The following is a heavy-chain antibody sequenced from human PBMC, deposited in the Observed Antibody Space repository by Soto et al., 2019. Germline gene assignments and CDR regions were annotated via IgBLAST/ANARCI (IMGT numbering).Heavy chain of an antibody. V-gene: IGHV3-11*05. J-gene: IGHJ4*02. CDR1: EFTFSDYY. CDR2: ISSSGRYA. D-gene: IGHD6-13*01. Sequence: HVPLVESGGGLVKPGGSLKLSCAASEFTFSDYYMSWVRQAPGKGLEWISHISSSGRYANYADAVKDRFIISRDNVKESLYLQMNNLRVEDTAKYYCARREASSWNLDYWGQGILVTVSS. CDR3: ARREASSWNLDY.